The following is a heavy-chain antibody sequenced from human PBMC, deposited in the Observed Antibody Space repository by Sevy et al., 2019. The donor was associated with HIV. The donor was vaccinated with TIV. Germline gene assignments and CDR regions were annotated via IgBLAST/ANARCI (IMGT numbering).Heavy chain of an antibody. CDR1: GFSFGTYS. CDR3: ARGQDTEISLENVLRSFEWVFRGKSFDY. J-gene: IGHJ4*02. V-gene: IGHV3-30*04. D-gene: IGHD3-3*01. CDR2: IWYDGTKQ. Sequence: GGSLRLSCAGSGFSFGTYSMHWVRQAPGKGLEWVAVIWYDGTKQYYADSVKGRVTISRDNSKNTMYLHMNALRAEETAVYYRARGQDTEISLENVLRSFEWVFRGKSFDYWGQGTLVTVSS.